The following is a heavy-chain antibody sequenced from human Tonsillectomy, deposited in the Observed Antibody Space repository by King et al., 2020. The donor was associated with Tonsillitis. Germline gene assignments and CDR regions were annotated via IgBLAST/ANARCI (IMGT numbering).Heavy chain of an antibody. CDR1: GFTFSNAW. Sequence: VQLVESGGGLVKPGGSLRLSCAASGFTFSNAWMSWVRQAPGKGLEWVGRIKSKTDGGTTDYAAPVKGRFTISRDDSKNTLYLQMNSLKTEDTAVYYCTAGYSNGPHTYYFDYWGQGTLVTVSS. CDR3: TAGYSNGPHTYYFDY. D-gene: IGHD6-19*01. V-gene: IGHV3-15*01. CDR2: IKSKTDGGTT. J-gene: IGHJ4*02.